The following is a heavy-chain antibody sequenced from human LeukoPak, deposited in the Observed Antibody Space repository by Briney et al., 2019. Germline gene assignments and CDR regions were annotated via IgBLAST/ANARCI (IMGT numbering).Heavy chain of an antibody. J-gene: IGHJ4*02. D-gene: IGHD3-10*01. Sequence: GGSLRLSCPAPGFTFSSYAMHWVRQAPGKGLEYVSAISNNGGTTYYANSVRGRFTISRDNSKNTLYLQMGSLRAEDKAVYYCARVNGSGSYYDYWGQGTLVTVSS. V-gene: IGHV3-64*01. CDR1: GFTFSSYA. CDR3: ARVNGSGSYYDY. CDR2: ISNNGGTT.